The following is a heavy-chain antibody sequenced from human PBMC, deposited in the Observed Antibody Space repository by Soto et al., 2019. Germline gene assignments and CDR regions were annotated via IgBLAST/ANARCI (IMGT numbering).Heavy chain of an antibody. CDR3: AIWRFGSGSYLTFDY. Sequence: ASVKVSCKASGYTFTSYDINWVRQATGQGLEWMGWMNPNSGNTGYAQKFQGRVTMTEDTSTDTAYMELSSLRSEDTAVYYCAIWRFGSGSYLTFDYWGQGTLVTVSS. D-gene: IGHD1-26*01. V-gene: IGHV1-8*01. CDR1: GYTFTSYD. J-gene: IGHJ4*02. CDR2: MNPNSGNT.